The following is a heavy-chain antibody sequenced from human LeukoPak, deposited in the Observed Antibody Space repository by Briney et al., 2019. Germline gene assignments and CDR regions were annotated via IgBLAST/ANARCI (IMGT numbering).Heavy chain of an antibody. CDR1: GGSISSGSYY. D-gene: IGHD3-3*01. Sequence: SETLSLTCTVSGGSISSGSYYWTWLRQPAGKGLEWIGRIYTSGITSYNPSLKSRVTISVDTSKNQLSLRLSSVTAADTAVYYCATSHDFLEWPHYMDVWGKGTTVTVSS. J-gene: IGHJ6*03. CDR2: IYTSGIT. V-gene: IGHV4-61*02. CDR3: ATSHDFLEWPHYMDV.